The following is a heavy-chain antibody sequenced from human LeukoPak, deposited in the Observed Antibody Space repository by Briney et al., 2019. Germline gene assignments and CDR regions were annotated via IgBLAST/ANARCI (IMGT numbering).Heavy chain of an antibody. Sequence: SETLSLTCTVSGGSISRNYRSWIRQPAGKGLEWIGRIHTSGSTNYNPSLKSRVTMSVDTSKNQFSLKLSSVTVADTAMYYCARARGGSSSSRGRKYYMDVWGKGTTVTVSS. CDR3: ARARGGSSSSRGRKYYMDV. CDR2: IHTSGST. J-gene: IGHJ6*03. V-gene: IGHV4-4*07. CDR1: GGSISRNY. D-gene: IGHD6-6*01.